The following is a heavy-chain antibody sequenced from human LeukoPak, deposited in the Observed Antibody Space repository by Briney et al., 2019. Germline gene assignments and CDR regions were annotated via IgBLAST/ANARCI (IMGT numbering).Heavy chain of an antibody. CDR1: GFTFSSYS. J-gene: IGHJ4*02. CDR2: ISSSSSCI. CDR3: ARERPDYDILTGSLDY. D-gene: IGHD3-9*01. V-gene: IGHV3-21*01. Sequence: PGGSLRLSCAASGFTFSSYSMNWVRQAPGKGLEWVSSISSSSSCIYYADSVKGRFTISRDNAKNSLYLQMNSLRAEDTAVYYCARERPDYDILTGSLDYWGQGTLVTVSS.